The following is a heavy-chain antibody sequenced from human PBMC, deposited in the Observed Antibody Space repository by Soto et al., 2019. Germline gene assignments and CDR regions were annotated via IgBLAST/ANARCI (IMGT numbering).Heavy chain of an antibody. J-gene: IGHJ3*02. CDR3: ARDPGYCTNGVCYPDAFDI. CDR1: GFTFSSYA. CDR2: ISYDGSNK. Sequence: GGSLRLSCAASGFTFSSYAMHWVRQAPGKGLEWVAVISYDGSNKYYADSVKGRFTISRDNSKNTLYLQMNSLRAEDTAVYYCARDPGYCTNGVCYPDAFDIWGQGTMVTVS. D-gene: IGHD2-8*01. V-gene: IGHV3-30-3*01.